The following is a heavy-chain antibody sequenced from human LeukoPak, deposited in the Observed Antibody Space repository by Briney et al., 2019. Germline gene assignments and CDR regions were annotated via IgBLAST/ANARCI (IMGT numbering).Heavy chain of an antibody. CDR1: GFTVSVNY. V-gene: IGHV3-66*01. CDR2: LYRGGSS. D-gene: IGHD5-18*01. J-gene: IGHJ4*02. Sequence: PGGSLRLSCEASGFTVSVNYVSWVRQAPGGGLDWVWTLYRGGSSHYADSVKGRFTISRDTSKNTIYLQMDTLRAEDTAVYYCARGYNYAFSFWGQGTLVTVTS. CDR3: ARGYNYAFSF.